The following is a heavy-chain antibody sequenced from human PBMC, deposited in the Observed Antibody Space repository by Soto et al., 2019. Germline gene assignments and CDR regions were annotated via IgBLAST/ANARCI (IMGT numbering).Heavy chain of an antibody. D-gene: IGHD3-9*01. CDR2: ISAYDGHS. Sequence: QAQLVQSGAEMKKPGASVTVSCKASGYNFRNYGITWVRQAPGQGLEWPGWISAYDGHSNYAQNLQGRVTMTTDTSTNTAYMELRSLRSDDTAVYYCARDEGVLRSWGQGTLVAVSS. V-gene: IGHV1-18*01. J-gene: IGHJ5*02. CDR3: ARDEGVLRS. CDR1: GYNFRNYG.